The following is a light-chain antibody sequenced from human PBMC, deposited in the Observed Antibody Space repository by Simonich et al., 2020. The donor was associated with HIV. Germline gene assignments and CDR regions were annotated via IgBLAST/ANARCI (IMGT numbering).Light chain of an antibody. CDR2: EGS. CDR3: CSYAGTGTWV. J-gene: IGLJ3*02. Sequence: QSALTQPASVSGSPGQSITISCTGTSSDDGSYNLVSWFQQHPGKAPKLMIHEGSQRPSGVSNRFSGSKSGNTASLTLSGLQAEDEADYYCCSYAGTGTWVFGGGTKLTVL. V-gene: IGLV2-23*01. CDR1: SSDDGSYNL.